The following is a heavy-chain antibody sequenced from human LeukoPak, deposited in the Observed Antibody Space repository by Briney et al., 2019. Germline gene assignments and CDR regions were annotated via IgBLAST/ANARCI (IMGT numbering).Heavy chain of an antibody. CDR2: IYYSGST. V-gene: IGHV4-59*08. Sequence: SETLSLTCTVSGGSISSYYWSWIRHPPGKGLEWIGYIYYSGSTNYNPSLKSRVTISVDTSKNQFSLKLSSVTAADTAVYYCARVSYYDSVAYYSTRTLKIRTFDIWGQGTMVTVSS. CDR1: GGSISSYY. D-gene: IGHD3-22*01. J-gene: IGHJ3*02. CDR3: ARVSYYDSVAYYSTRTLKIRTFDI.